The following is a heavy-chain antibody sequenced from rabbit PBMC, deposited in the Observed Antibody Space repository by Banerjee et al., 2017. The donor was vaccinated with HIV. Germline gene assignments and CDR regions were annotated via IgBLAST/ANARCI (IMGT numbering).Heavy chain of an antibody. CDR3: ARDCDDYGDYLNL. CDR1: GFTISSSYY. CDR2: VYGGSSGIT. D-gene: IGHD2-1*01. Sequence: QSLEESGGDLVKPGASLTLTCTASGFTISSSYYMSWVRQAPGKGLEWIASVYGGSSGITYYASWAKGRFTISSHNAQNTLFLQLNSLTAADTATYFCARDCDDYGDYLNLWGQGTLVTVS. V-gene: IGHV1S40*01. J-gene: IGHJ4*01.